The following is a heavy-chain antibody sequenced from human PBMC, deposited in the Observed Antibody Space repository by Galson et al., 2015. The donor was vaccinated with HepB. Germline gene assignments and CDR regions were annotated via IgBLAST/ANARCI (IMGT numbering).Heavy chain of an antibody. CDR2: ISFVANMQ. CDR1: GFIFTNFA. V-gene: IGHV3-30-3*01. Sequence: SLRLSCAASGFIFTNFAMHWVRQAPGKGLEWVTLISFVANMQHYADSVRGRFTISRDNSKNHISLQMNSLRHDDPAVYYCGRGGYRSTSESRIFDDWGQGVLVTVSS. CDR3: GRGGYRSTSESRIFDD. J-gene: IGHJ4*02. D-gene: IGHD6-13*01.